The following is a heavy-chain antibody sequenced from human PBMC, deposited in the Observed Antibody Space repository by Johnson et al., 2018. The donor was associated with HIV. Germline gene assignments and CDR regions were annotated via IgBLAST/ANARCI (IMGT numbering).Heavy chain of an antibody. CDR2: IYSGGST. D-gene: IGHD1-26*01. J-gene: IGHJ3*02. CDR3: ARDLSEGELRHAFDI. V-gene: IGHV3-66*01. Sequence: VQLVESGGGLVQPGGSLRLSCAASGFTVSSNYMSWVRQAPGKGLEWVSVIYSGGSTYYADSVKGRFTISRDNSKNTLYLQMNSLRAEDTAVYYCARDLSEGELRHAFDIWGQGTMVTVSS. CDR1: GFTVSSNY.